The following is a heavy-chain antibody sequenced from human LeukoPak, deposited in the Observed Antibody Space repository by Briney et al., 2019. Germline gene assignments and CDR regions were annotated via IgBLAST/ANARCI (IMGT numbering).Heavy chain of an antibody. Sequence: ESGPTLVNPTQTLTLICTVSGLSLSTSGVGVGWIRQPPGKALEWLALIYWDDDKRYSPSLKSRLTIMKDTSKNQVVFTMTNMDPVDTATYYCAHGAGGGTVLAYWGQGTLVTVSS. CDR3: AHGAGGGTVLAY. D-gene: IGHD6-13*01. J-gene: IGHJ4*02. CDR1: GLSLSTSGVG. V-gene: IGHV2-5*02. CDR2: IYWDDDK.